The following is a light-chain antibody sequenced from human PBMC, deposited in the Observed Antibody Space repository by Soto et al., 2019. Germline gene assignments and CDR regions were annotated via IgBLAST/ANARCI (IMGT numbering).Light chain of an antibody. CDR3: SAFTSSTTYV. CDR2: NVN. J-gene: IGLJ1*01. V-gene: IGLV2-14*01. Sequence: QSALTQSASVSGSPGQSITISCTGTSSDVGNYNYVSWYQQHPGEVPKLIIFNVNNRPSGVSNRFSGSKSGNTASLTISGLQAEDEADYDCSAFTSSTTYVFGTGTKVTVL. CDR1: SSDVGNYNY.